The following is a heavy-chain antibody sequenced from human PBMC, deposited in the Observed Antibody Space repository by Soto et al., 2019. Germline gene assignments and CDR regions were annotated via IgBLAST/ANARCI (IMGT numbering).Heavy chain of an antibody. J-gene: IGHJ6*02. CDR3: ARPLTRSGSGSSSHLRNYYYHYRMDV. V-gene: IGHV1-3*01. CDR1: GYSFTSYA. Sequence: ASVKVSCKASGYSFTSYAMHWVRQAPGERLEWMGWINAGNGNTKYSQKFQGRVNITRDTTASTAYMALISLISDDTAVYSCARPLTRSGSGSSSHLRNYYYHYRMDVWGQGTTVTVSS. CDR2: INAGNGNT. D-gene: IGHD3-3*01.